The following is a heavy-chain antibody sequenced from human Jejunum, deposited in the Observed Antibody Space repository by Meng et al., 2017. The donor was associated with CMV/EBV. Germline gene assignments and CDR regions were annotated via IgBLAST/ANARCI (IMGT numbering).Heavy chain of an antibody. V-gene: IGHV4-59*01. D-gene: IGHD1-7*01. CDR2: IYYSGTT. CDR3: ARGNYPSRFDY. J-gene: IGHJ4*02. CDR1: GDSIGSYY. Sequence: CTVSGDSIGSYYWSWIRQPPGKGLEWIGYIYYSGTTNSNPSLKCRVTIAVDTSKNQFSLKLSSVTAADTAVYYCARGNYPSRFDYWGQGTLVTVSS.